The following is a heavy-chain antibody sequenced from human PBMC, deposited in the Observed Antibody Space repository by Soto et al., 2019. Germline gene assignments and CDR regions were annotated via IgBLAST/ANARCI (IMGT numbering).Heavy chain of an antibody. CDR2: ISYDGSNK. V-gene: IGHV3-30*03. Sequence: QVQLVESGGGVVQPGRSLRLSCAASGFTFSSYGMHWVRQAPGKGLEWVAVISYDGSNKYYADSEKGRFTISRDNSKNTLYLQMNSMRAEDAAVYYCATGGLVDTAMIDWGQGTLVTVSS. J-gene: IGHJ4*02. D-gene: IGHD5-18*01. CDR1: GFTFSSYG. CDR3: ATGGLVDTAMID.